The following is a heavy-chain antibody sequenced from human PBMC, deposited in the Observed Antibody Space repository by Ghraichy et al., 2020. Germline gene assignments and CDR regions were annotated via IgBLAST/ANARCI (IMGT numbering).Heavy chain of an antibody. CDR3: AKISSWYRSFDY. CDR2: ISGSGGST. Sequence: GESLNISCAASGFTFSSYAMSWVRQAPGKGLEWVSAISGSGGSTYYADSVKGRFTISRDNSKNTLYLQMNSLRAEDTAVYYCAKISSWYRSFDYWGQGTLVTVSS. CDR1: GFTFSSYA. D-gene: IGHD6-13*01. V-gene: IGHV3-23*01. J-gene: IGHJ4*02.